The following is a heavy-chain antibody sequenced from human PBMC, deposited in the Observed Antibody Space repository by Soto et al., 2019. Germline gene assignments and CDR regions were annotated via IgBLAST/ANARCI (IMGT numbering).Heavy chain of an antibody. J-gene: IGHJ2*01. CDR2: TSYRGST. CDR1: GDSISSGGYY. V-gene: IGHV4-31*03. CDR3: ARDEGAQFDWYFDL. Sequence: QVQLQESGPGLVKPSQTLSLTCSVSGDSISSGGYYWNWICQLPGKGLEWIGYTSYRGSTYYNPALNSRATISVDTSKNQFSLKLTSVTAADTAVYYCARDEGAQFDWYFDLWGRGTLVTVSS.